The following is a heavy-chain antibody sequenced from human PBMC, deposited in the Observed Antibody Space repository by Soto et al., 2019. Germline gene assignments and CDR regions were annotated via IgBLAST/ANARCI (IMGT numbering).Heavy chain of an antibody. Sequence: QVQLVESGGGVVQPGRSLRLSCAASGFTFSSYGMHWVRQAPGKGLEWVAVIWYDGSNKYYADSVKGRFTISRDNSKNTLYLQMNSLRAEDMAVYYCARGGPAAITGFDYWGQGTLVTVSS. J-gene: IGHJ4*02. D-gene: IGHD2-2*01. CDR3: ARGGPAAITGFDY. V-gene: IGHV3-33*01. CDR2: IWYDGSNK. CDR1: GFTFSSYG.